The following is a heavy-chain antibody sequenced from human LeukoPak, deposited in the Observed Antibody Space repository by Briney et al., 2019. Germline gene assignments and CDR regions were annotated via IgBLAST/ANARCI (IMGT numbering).Heavy chain of an antibody. CDR2: INPNSGDT. CDR3: ARGLGWDSGTYLGA. J-gene: IGHJ5*02. Sequence: ASVKVSCKASGYTFTRYYMHWVRQAPRQGLEWMGWINPNSGDTNYAQKFQGRVSMTRDTSISTAYMDLSGLRSDDTALYYCARGLGWDSGTYLGAWGQGTLVTVSS. D-gene: IGHD1-26*01. V-gene: IGHV1-2*02. CDR1: GYTFTRYY.